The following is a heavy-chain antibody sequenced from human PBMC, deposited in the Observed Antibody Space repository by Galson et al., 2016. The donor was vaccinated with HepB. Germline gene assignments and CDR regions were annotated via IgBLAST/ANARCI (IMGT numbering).Heavy chain of an antibody. CDR2: ISWDGAIA. D-gene: IGHD2-15*01. CDR3: VRGAGFVPDF. Sequence: SLRLSCATSGFIFDDYAMHWVRQPPGKGLVWVSLISWDGAIAYYADSVKGRFSIARDNTKNSLYLQMDSLRVEDTAVYYCVRGAGFVPDFWGQGTLVTVSS. V-gene: IGHV3-43D*03. CDR1: GFIFDDYA. J-gene: IGHJ4*02.